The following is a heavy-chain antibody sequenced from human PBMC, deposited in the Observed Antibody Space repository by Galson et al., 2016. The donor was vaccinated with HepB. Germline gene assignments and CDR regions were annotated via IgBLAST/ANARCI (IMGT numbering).Heavy chain of an antibody. D-gene: IGHD1-26*01. CDR3: AKEGRIHSGTYSESRSDYFDY. Sequence: SLRLSCAASGYTFNNYAMSWVRQAPGKGLEWVAIISSDGTNKYYAGSVKGRFTISRDNSKNTLYLQMSSLTTDDTAVYYCAKEGRIHSGTYSESRSDYFDYWGQGTLVTVSS. V-gene: IGHV3-30-3*01. CDR1: GYTFNNYA. J-gene: IGHJ4*02. CDR2: ISSDGTNK.